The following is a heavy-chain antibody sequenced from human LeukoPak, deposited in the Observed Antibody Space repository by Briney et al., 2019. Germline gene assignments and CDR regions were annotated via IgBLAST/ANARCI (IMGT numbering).Heavy chain of an antibody. CDR2: INPSGGKT. V-gene: IGHV1-46*01. CDR1: GYTFTSYY. Sequence: GASVKVSCKASGYTFTSYYMHWVRQAPGQGLEWMGIINPSGGKTGYAQKFQGRVTITRNTSISTAYMELSSLRSEDTAVYYCARGLDYYGSGSYYNALTLYYYYMDVWGKGTTVTVSS. J-gene: IGHJ6*03. CDR3: ARGLDYYGSGSYYNALTLYYYYMDV. D-gene: IGHD3-10*01.